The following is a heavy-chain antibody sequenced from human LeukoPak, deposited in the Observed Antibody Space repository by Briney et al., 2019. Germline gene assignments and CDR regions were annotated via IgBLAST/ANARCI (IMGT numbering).Heavy chain of an antibody. CDR2: ISYDGSNK. CDR1: GVPFSSYA. D-gene: IGHD3-3*02. CDR3: ARDTRIRARLPPDY. V-gene: IGHV3-30-3*01. Sequence: PGRSLRLPCGASGVPFSSYAMHWLRQAPDKALVGGADISYDGSNKYYADSVKGRFTIYRDNSKNTPYLQMNSRRAEDTAVYYCARDTRIRARLPPDYWGKGKLVTVSS. J-gene: IGHJ4*02.